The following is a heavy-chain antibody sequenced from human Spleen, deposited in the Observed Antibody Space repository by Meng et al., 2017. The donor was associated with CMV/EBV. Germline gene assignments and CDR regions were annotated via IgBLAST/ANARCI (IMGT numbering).Heavy chain of an antibody. V-gene: IGHV3-74*01. CDR1: GFTFSNYW. CDR2: INGDGRNT. Sequence: GESLKISCAASGFTFSNYWIHWVRQVPGKGLVWVSRINGDGRNTSYADSVKGRFTISRDNAKMSLFLQMYSLRAADTAFYYCVKDMGRGGEVAGALLDVWGRGTLVTVSS. J-gene: IGHJ4*02. CDR3: VKDMGRGGEVAGALLDV. D-gene: IGHD3-16*01.